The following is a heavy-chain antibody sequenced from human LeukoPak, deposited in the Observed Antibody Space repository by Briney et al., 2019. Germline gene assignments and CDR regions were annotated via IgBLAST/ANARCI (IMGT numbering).Heavy chain of an antibody. V-gene: IGHV4-61*08. J-gene: IGHJ4*02. CDR1: AGSVSSAGYY. D-gene: IGHD4-17*01. CDR2: IYYSGST. Sequence: SQTLSLTCTVPAGSVSSAGYYCTWIRQPPGKGLEWVGYIYYSGSTNYNPSLKSRVTISVDTSKNQFSLKLSSVTAADTAVYYCARNDYGDYRADYWGQGTLVTVSS. CDR3: ARNDYGDYRADY.